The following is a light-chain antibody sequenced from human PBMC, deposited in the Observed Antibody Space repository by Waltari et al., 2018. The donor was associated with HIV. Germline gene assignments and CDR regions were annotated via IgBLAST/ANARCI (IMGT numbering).Light chain of an antibody. Sequence: QSALTQPPSASGSPGQSVNIPCTGGANNINHSIHASWYQQHSDKPPKLIIFEVTKRPSGVPDRFSGSRSGNTASLFVSGLQPEDEATYFCSSFAGTNKLFGGGTKLTVL. V-gene: IGLV2-8*01. CDR1: ANNINHSIH. CDR2: EVT. J-gene: IGLJ2*01. CDR3: SSFAGTNKL.